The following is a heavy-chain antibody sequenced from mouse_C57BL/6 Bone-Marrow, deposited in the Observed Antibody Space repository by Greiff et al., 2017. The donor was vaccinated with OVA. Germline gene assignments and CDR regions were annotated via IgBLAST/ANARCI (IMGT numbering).Heavy chain of an antibody. J-gene: IGHJ3*01. CDR2: ISSGGSYT. V-gene: IGHV5-6*01. CDR3: ARQTDY. CDR1: GFTFSSYG. Sequence: EVKLVESGGDLVKPGGSLKLSCAASGFTFSSYGMSWVRQTPDKRLEWVATISSGGSYTYYPDSVKGRFTISRDNAKNTLYLQMSSLKSEDTAMYYCARQTDYWGQGTLVTVSA.